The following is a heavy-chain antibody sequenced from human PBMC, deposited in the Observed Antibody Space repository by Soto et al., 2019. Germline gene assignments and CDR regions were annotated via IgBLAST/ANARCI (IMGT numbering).Heavy chain of an antibody. V-gene: IGHV1-18*01. Sequence: ASVKVSCKASGYTFTSYGISWVRQAPGQGLEWMGWISAYNGNTNYAQKLQGRVTMTTDTSTSTAYMELRSLRSDDTAVYYCARDFSWKKMVRDDDFDIWGQGTMGTVS. CDR3: ARDFSWKKMVRDDDFDI. CDR2: ISAYNGNT. D-gene: IGHD6-13*01. J-gene: IGHJ3*02. CDR1: GYTFTSYG.